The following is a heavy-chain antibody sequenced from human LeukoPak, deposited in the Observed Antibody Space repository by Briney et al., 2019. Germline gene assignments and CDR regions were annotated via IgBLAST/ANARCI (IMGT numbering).Heavy chain of an antibody. CDR3: ARGVYSYGRPYYYYMDV. CDR2: INPNSGGT. D-gene: IGHD5-18*01. J-gene: IGHJ6*03. Sequence: ASVKVSCKASGYTFTGYYMHWVRQAPGQGLEWMGWINPNSGGTNYAQKFQGRVTMTRDTSISTAYMELSRLRSDGTAVYYCARGVYSYGRPYYYYMDVWGKGTTVTVSS. V-gene: IGHV1-2*02. CDR1: GYTFTGYY.